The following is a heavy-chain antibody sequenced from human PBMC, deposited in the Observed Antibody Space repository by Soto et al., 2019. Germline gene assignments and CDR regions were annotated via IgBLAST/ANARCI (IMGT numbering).Heavy chain of an antibody. Sequence: EEQLVESGGTLVQPGRSLRLSCAASGFTFDDYAMHWVRKAPGKGLEWVSGINWNSGNIGYADSVKGRFTISRDNAKNSLYLQMNSLRAEDTALYYCAKDGFAFSYDYGMEVWGQGTTVTVSS. CDR2: INWNSGNI. V-gene: IGHV3-9*01. J-gene: IGHJ6*02. CDR3: AKDGFAFSYDYGMEV. CDR1: GFTFDDYA.